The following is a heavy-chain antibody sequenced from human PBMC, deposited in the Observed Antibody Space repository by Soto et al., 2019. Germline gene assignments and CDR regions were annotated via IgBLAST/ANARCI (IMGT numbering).Heavy chain of an antibody. D-gene: IGHD6-13*01. J-gene: IGHJ4*02. V-gene: IGHV2-26*01. Sequence: SGPTLVNPTETLTLTCTVSGFSLSNARMGVSWIRQPPGKALEWLAHIFSNDEKSYSTSLKSRLTISKDTSKSQVVLTMTNMDPVDTATYYCARMLRLQKLVNRGYDYWGQGTLVTVS. CDR2: IFSNDEK. CDR1: GFSLSNARMG. CDR3: ARMLRLQKLVNRGYDY.